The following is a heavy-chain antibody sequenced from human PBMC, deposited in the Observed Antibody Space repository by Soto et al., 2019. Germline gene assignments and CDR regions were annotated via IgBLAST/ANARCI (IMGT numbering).Heavy chain of an antibody. D-gene: IGHD3-22*01. CDR1: GYTFTSYY. Sequence: ASVKVSCKASGYTFTSYYIHWVRQAPGQGLEWMGIINPSGGSTSYAQKFQGRVTMTRDTSTSTVYMELSSLRSEDTAVYYCARVQNYYDSSGYYTQYFQHWGQGTLVTVSS. J-gene: IGHJ1*01. V-gene: IGHV1-46*01. CDR3: ARVQNYYDSSGYYTQYFQH. CDR2: INPSGGST.